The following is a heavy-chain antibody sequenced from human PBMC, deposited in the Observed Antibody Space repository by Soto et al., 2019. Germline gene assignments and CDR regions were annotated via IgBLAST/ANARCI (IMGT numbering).Heavy chain of an antibody. CDR1: GFTFSSYG. J-gene: IGHJ3*02. V-gene: IGHV3-30*18. CDR3: AKDIWFGAPGYAFDI. CDR2: ISYDGSNK. D-gene: IGHD3-10*01. Sequence: GGSLRLSCAASGFTFSSYGMHWVRQAPGKGLEWVAVISYDGSNKYYADSVKGRFTISRDNSKNTLYLQMNSLRAEDTAVYYCAKDIWFGAPGYAFDIWGQGTMVTVSS.